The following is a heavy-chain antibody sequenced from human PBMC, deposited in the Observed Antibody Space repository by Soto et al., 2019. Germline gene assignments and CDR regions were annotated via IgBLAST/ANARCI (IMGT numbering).Heavy chain of an antibody. CDR1: GGYISGYY. D-gene: IGHD6-19*01. Sequence: SETLSVTCAVDGGYISGYYLSWISQPTGKGLEWIGEINHSGSTNYNPSLKSRVTISVDTSKNQFSLKLSSVTAADTAVYYCARVGSAVAQYPFFDYWGQGTLVTVSS. CDR2: INHSGST. J-gene: IGHJ4*02. V-gene: IGHV4-34*01. CDR3: ARVGSAVAQYPFFDY.